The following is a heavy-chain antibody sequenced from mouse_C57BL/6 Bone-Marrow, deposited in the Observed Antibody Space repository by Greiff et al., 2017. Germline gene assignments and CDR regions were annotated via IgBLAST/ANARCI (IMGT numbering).Heavy chain of an antibody. D-gene: IGHD4-1*01. Sequence: EVNLVESGGGLVKPGGSLKLSCAASGFTFSSYAMSWVRQTPEKRLEWVATISDGGSYTYYPDNVKGRFTISRDNAKNNLDLQMSHLKSEDTAMYYCARDRNWDEYYFDYWGQGTTLTVSS. CDR3: ARDRNWDEYYFDY. V-gene: IGHV5-4*01. CDR1: GFTFSSYA. J-gene: IGHJ2*01. CDR2: ISDGGSYT.